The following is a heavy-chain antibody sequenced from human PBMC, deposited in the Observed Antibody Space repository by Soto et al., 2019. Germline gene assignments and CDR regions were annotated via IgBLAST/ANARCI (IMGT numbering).Heavy chain of an antibody. Sequence: SETLSLTCTVSGGSISSYYWSWIRQPPGKGLEWIGYIYYSGSTNYNPSLKSRVTISVDTSKNQFSLKLSSVTAADTAVYYCARVLEWLNGDYMDVWGKGPTVTVSS. J-gene: IGHJ6*03. CDR2: IYYSGST. CDR3: ARVLEWLNGDYMDV. D-gene: IGHD3-3*01. CDR1: GGSISSYY. V-gene: IGHV4-59*08.